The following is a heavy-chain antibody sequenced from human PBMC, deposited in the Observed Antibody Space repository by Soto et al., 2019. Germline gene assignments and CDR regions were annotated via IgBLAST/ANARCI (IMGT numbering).Heavy chain of an antibody. D-gene: IGHD6-13*01. Sequence: QLQLQESGSGLVKPSQTLSLTCAVSGGSISSGGYSWSWIRQPPGKGLEWIGYIYHTGSTYYNPSLKSQFTISVDRSKNQFSLKLSSVTAADTAVYYCASSHAGAHITAAVHWGQGTLVTVSS. CDR1: GGSISSGGYS. CDR3: ASSHAGAHITAAVH. V-gene: IGHV4-30-2*01. J-gene: IGHJ4*02. CDR2: IYHTGST.